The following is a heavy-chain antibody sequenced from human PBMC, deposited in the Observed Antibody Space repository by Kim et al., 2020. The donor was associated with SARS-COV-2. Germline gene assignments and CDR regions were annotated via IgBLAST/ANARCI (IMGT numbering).Heavy chain of an antibody. CDR3: AKCPINSYYFDY. CDR2: ISWSSDSI. CDR1: GFTFGDYY. D-gene: IGHD2-21*01. J-gene: IGHJ4*02. Sequence: GGSLRLSCVASGFTFGDYYMHWVRQTPGKGLEWVSGISWSSDSIGYADSVKGRFTISRDNAKNSLYLQMNSLRAEDTALYYCAKCPINSYYFDYWGKGT. V-gene: IGHV3-9*01.